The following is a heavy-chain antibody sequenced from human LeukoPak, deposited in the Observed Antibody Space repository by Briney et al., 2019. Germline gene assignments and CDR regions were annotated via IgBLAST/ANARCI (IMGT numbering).Heavy chain of an antibody. Sequence: GESLKISCKGSGYSFTSYWNGLVRQMPGKGLEWMGIIYPGDSDTRYSPSFQGQVTISADKSISTAYLQWSSLKASDTTMYYCARHPPYGDYGPDAFDIWGQGTMVTVSS. J-gene: IGHJ3*02. CDR3: ARHPPYGDYGPDAFDI. CDR1: GYSFTSYW. V-gene: IGHV5-51*01. CDR2: IYPGDSDT. D-gene: IGHD4-17*01.